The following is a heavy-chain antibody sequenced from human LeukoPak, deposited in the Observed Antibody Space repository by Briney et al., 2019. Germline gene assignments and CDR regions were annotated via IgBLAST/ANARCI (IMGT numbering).Heavy chain of an antibody. CDR1: GFTVSSNY. Sequence: GGSLRLSCAASGFTVSSNYMSWVRQAPGKGLEWVSVIYSGGSTYYADSVKGRFTISRDNSKNTLYLQMNSLRAEDTAVYYCARDRSGSGYSYFDYWGQGTLVTVSS. J-gene: IGHJ4*02. D-gene: IGHD3-22*01. CDR2: IYSGGST. CDR3: ARDRSGSGYSYFDY. V-gene: IGHV3-66*01.